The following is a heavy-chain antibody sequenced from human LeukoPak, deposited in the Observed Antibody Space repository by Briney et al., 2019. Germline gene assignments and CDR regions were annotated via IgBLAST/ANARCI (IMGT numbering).Heavy chain of an antibody. Sequence: SETLSLTCTVSGGSISTYYWSWIRQPPGKGLEWIGYIYYSGTTNYNPSLKSRVTMSVDTSKNQFSLRLTSVTAADTAVYYCAKSHRGPGYDYNYYSGMDAWGQGTTVTVSS. D-gene: IGHD5-12*01. V-gene: IGHV4-59*01. J-gene: IGHJ6*02. CDR2: IYYSGTT. CDR1: GGSISTYY. CDR3: AKSHRGPGYDYNYYSGMDA.